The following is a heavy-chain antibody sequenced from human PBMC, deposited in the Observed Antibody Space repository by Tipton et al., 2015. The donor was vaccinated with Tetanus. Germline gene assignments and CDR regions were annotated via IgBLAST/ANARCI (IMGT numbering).Heavy chain of an antibody. CDR1: GYIFTNYW. V-gene: IGHV5-51*01. CDR2: IYPGDSDT. Sequence: VQLVQSGGEVKKPGESLKISCKGSGYIFTNYWIGWVRLKPGKGLEWMGIIYPGDSDTRYSPSFQGQVTISVDKSINTAYLQWSSLKASDTSMFYCARAHCSDGVCNFDFWGQGALVTVAS. CDR3: ARAHCSDGVCNFDF. D-gene: IGHD2-15*01. J-gene: IGHJ4*02.